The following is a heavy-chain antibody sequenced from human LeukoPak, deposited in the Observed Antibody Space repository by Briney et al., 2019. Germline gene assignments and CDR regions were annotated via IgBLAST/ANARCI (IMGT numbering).Heavy chain of an antibody. CDR1: GFSFRSFW. CDR3: AGETTDGYSGSFVLTR. J-gene: IGHJ4*02. V-gene: IGHV3-7*03. Sequence: GGSLRLSCAASGFSFRSFWMNWVRQAPGKGLEWVANIKEDGSEQYYVDSVKGRFTISRDNAKNSLFLQMNSLWAEDTGVYYCAGETTDGYSGSFVLTRWGQGTLVTVSS. D-gene: IGHD1-26*01. CDR2: IKEDGSEQ.